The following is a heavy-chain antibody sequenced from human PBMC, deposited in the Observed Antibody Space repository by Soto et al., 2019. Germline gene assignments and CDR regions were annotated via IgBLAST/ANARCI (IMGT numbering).Heavy chain of an antibody. CDR2: IYYNGNT. CDR1: GGSISIGDYY. Sequence: SETLSLTCTVSGGSISIGDYYWTWIRQPPGKGLEWIGYIYYNGNTYYNASLKSRLTISVDTSKNQFSLKLNSVTAADTAVYYCARGYGDFDNWFDPWGQGTLVTVSS. V-gene: IGHV4-30-4*01. D-gene: IGHD4-17*01. CDR3: ARGYGDFDNWFDP. J-gene: IGHJ5*02.